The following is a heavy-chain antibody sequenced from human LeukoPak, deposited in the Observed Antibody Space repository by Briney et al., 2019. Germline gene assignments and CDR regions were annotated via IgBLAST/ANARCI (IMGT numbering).Heavy chain of an antibody. CDR2: IYDSGTT. CDR1: GFTFSSYS. D-gene: IGHD6-19*01. J-gene: IGHJ4*02. CDR3: AGRRSSGWYAY. Sequence: PGGSLRLSCAASGFTFSSYSMNWVRQAPGKGLEWVSVIYDSGTTYYADSVKGRFLIFRDTSKNTVDLQMNSLRVEDTAVYYCAGRRSSGWYAYWGQGTLVTVSS. V-gene: IGHV3-53*01.